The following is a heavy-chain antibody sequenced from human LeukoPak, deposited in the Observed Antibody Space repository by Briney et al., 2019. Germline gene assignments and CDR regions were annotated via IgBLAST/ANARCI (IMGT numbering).Heavy chain of an antibody. V-gene: IGHV4-34*01. CDR1: IGSFSDHY. D-gene: IGHD5-12*01. J-gene: IGHJ4*02. Sequence: SETLSLTCAVYIGSFSDHYWTWIRRSPEKGLEWIGEINHRGSTNYNPSLKSRVTMSVDTSKNQFSLKLNSVTAADTAVYYCARGRVDIADHWGQGTPVTVSS. CDR3: ARGRVDIADH. CDR2: INHRGST.